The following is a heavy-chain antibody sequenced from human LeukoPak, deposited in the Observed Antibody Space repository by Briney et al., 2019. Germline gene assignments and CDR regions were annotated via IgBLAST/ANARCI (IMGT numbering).Heavy chain of an antibody. J-gene: IGHJ4*02. CDR3: ARSTYCSGGRCYLWYFDY. Sequence: ASVKVSCTASGYTFTGYYMHWVRQAPGQGLEWMGWINPNSGGTNYAQKFQGRVTMTRDTSISTAYMELSRLRSDDTAVYYCARSTYCSGGRCYLWYFDYWGQGTLVTVSS. CDR1: GYTFTGYY. D-gene: IGHD2-15*01. V-gene: IGHV1-2*02. CDR2: INPNSGGT.